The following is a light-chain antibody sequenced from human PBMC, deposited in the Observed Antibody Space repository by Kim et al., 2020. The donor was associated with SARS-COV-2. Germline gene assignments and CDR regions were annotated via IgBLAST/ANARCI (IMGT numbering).Light chain of an antibody. J-gene: IGLJ2*01. CDR1: SGSIDDNY. Sequence: NFMLTQPHSVSESPGKTVTISCTRSSGSIDDNYVQWYQQRPGGVPTTVIYEDDQRPSGVSDRFSGSIYNSSNSASLTISGLRTEDEADYYCQSYNRDNVLFGGGTQLTVL. CDR3: QSYNRDNVL. V-gene: IGLV6-57*03. CDR2: EDD.